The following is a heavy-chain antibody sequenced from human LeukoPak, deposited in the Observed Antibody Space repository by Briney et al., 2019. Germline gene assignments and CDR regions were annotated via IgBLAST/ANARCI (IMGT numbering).Heavy chain of an antibody. CDR2: ISSSSSYI. D-gene: IGHD6-13*01. V-gene: IGHV3-21*01. CDR3: ARDPRVGAAVVNDAFDI. J-gene: IGHJ3*02. CDR1: GFSFSNAW. Sequence: PGGSLRLSCVASGFSFSNAWMNWVRQAPGKGLEWVSSISSSSSYIYYADSVKGRFTISRDNAKNSLYLQMNSLRAEDTAVYYCARDPRVGAAVVNDAFDIWGQGTMVTVSS.